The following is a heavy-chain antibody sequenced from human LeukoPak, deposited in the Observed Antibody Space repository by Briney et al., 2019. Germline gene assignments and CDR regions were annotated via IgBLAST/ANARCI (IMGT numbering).Heavy chain of an antibody. CDR3: AKWPEGAMDYFDY. CDR2: ISGDGTRT. D-gene: IGHD3-16*01. J-gene: IGHJ4*02. CDR1: GFTFNNYC. Sequence: PGGSLRLSCAASGFTFNNYCMNWVRQAPGKGLEWVSAISGDGTRTYYADSVKGRFTISRDNSKNTLYLEMSSLRVEDTAIYYCAKWPEGAMDYFDYWGQGTLVTVSS. V-gene: IGHV3-23*01.